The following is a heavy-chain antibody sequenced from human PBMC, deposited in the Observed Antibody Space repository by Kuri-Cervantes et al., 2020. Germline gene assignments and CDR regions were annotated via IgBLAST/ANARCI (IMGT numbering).Heavy chain of an antibody. D-gene: IGHD1-1*01. CDR3: ATDLEDDAFDI. Sequence: ASAKVSCKVSGYTLTELSMHWVRQAPGKGLEWMGGFDPEDGETIYAQKFQGRVTVTEDTSTDTAYMELSSLRSEDTAVYYCATDLEDDAFDIWGQGTMVTVSS. J-gene: IGHJ3*02. V-gene: IGHV1-24*01. CDR2: FDPEDGET. CDR1: GYTLTELS.